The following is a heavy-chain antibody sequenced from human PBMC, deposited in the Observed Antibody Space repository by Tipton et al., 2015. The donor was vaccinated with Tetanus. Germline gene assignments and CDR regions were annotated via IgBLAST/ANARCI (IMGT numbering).Heavy chain of an antibody. V-gene: IGHV1-69*01. CDR2: IIPIFGTA. D-gene: IGHD1-7*01. Sequence: LVQSGPEVKKPGSSVKVSCKASGGTFSSYAISWVRQAPGQGLEWMGGIIPIFGTANYAQKFQGRVTITADESTSTAYMELSSLRSEDTAVYYCARVSREGPELELDAFDIWGQGTMVTVSS. CDR1: GGTFSSYA. J-gene: IGHJ3*02. CDR3: ARVSREGPELELDAFDI.